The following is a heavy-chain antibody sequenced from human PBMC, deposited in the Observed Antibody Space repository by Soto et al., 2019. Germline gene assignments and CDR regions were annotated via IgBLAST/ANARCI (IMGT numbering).Heavy chain of an antibody. V-gene: IGHV1-69*12. CDR1: GGTFSNYA. CDR2: IIPVYGTP. J-gene: IGHJ6*02. CDR3: ASKYSRSYHYYGVDV. D-gene: IGHD6-13*01. Sequence: QVQLVQSGAEVKKPGSSVKVSCKPSGGTFSNYAFSWVRQAPGQGLEWMGGIIPVYGTPNYAQKFQGRVTITADESTNTAFLELYSLRSEDTAVYYCASKYSRSYHYYGVDVWGQGTTVTVSS.